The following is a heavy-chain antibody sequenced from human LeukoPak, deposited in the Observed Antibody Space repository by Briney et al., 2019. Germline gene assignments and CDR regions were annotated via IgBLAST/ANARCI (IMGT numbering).Heavy chain of an antibody. D-gene: IGHD6-13*01. CDR3: AREMEVAAAGTLAAFDI. CDR1: GFTVSSNY. J-gene: IGHJ3*02. V-gene: IGHV3-53*01. CDR2: IYSGGST. Sequence: PGGSLRLFCAASGFTVSSNYMSWVRQAPGKGLEWDSVIYSGGSTYYSDCVTGRFTISRDNSKNRRYLRIKSRGTEDRAAYYCAREMEVAAAGTLAAFDIWGRGTMVTVSS.